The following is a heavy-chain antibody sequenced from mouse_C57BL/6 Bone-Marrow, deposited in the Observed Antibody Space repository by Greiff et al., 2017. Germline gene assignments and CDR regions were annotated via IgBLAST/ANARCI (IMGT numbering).Heavy chain of an antibody. J-gene: IGHJ1*03. V-gene: IGHV1-81*01. CDR1: GYTFTSYG. D-gene: IGHD1-1*01. CDR3: ARYYYGSPWYFDV. CDR2: IYPRSGNT. Sequence: QVQLQQSGAELARPGASVKLSYKASGYTFTSYGISWVKQRTGQGLEWIGEIYPRSGNTYYNEKFKGKATLTADKSSSTAYMELRSLTSEDSAVYFCARYYYGSPWYFDVWGTGTTVTVSS.